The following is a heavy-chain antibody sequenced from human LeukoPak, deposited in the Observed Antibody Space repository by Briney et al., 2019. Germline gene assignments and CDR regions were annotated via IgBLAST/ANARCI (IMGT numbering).Heavy chain of an antibody. CDR3: ARDAYDSSGYSFDY. V-gene: IGHV4-4*02. Sequence: SETLSLTCAVSGASISKTNWWSWVRQPPGKGLEGIGEIYHSGKTNYNPSLKSRVTISVDKSKNQISLKLSSVTAADTAVYYCARDAYDSSGYSFDYWGQGTLVTVSS. D-gene: IGHD3-22*01. CDR2: IYHSGKT. J-gene: IGHJ4*02. CDR1: GASISKTNW.